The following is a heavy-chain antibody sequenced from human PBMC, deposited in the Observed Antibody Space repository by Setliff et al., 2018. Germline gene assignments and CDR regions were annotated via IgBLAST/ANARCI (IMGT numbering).Heavy chain of an antibody. CDR2: IIHSGST. CDR1: GVSFSAYY. Sequence: SETLSLTCAVYGVSFSAYYWSWIRQPPGKRLEWIGEIIHSGSTNYNPSLKSRVTISMDTSKNQFSLKVSSVTAADTAVYYCARSVSRREKFLLDYWGQGARVTVSS. CDR3: ARSVSRREKFLLDY. J-gene: IGHJ4*02. V-gene: IGHV4-34*12.